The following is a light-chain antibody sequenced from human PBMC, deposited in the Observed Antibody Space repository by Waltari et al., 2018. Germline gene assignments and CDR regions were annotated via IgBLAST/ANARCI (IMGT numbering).Light chain of an antibody. V-gene: IGLV3-21*02. CDR2: DDS. CDR3: QVWDSSSDQGV. Sequence: SYVLTQPPSVSVAPGQTARLPCGGNDILSKRVPWHQQKPGQAPVLVVYDDSDRPSGIPERFSGSKSGNTATLTISRVEAGDEADFYCQVWDSSSDQGVFGGGTKLTVL. CDR1: DILSKR. J-gene: IGLJ3*02.